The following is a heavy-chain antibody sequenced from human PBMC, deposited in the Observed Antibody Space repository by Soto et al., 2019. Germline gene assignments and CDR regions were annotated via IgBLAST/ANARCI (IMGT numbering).Heavy chain of an antibody. CDR1: GFTFSSYE. CDR2: ISSSGSTI. CDR3: ARDYFSGFDP. D-gene: IGHD3-10*01. V-gene: IGHV3-48*03. Sequence: PGGSLRLSCAASGFTFSSYEMNWVRQAPGKGLEWVSYISSSGSTIYYADSVKGRFTISRDNAKNSLYLQMNSLRAEDTAVYYCARDYFSGFDPWGQGTLVTVSS. J-gene: IGHJ5*02.